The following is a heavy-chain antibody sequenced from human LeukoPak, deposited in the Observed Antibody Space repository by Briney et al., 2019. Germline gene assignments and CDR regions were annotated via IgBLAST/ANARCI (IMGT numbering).Heavy chain of an antibody. V-gene: IGHV1-69*05. CDR3: ARDEGIIRFLEWSPRDYFNY. CDR1: GYTFTSYA. D-gene: IGHD3-3*01. J-gene: IGHJ4*02. CDR2: IIPIFGTA. Sequence: SVKVSCKASGYTFTSYAISWVRQAPGQGLEWMGGIIPIFGTANYAQKFQGRVTTTTDESTSTAYMELSSLRSEDTAVYYCARDEGIIRFLEWSPRDYFNYWGQGTLVTVSS.